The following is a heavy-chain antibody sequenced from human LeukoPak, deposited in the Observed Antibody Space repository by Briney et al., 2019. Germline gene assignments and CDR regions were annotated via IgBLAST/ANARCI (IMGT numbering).Heavy chain of an antibody. CDR3: ARSLFGVVITSYYYMDV. J-gene: IGHJ6*03. D-gene: IGHD3-3*01. V-gene: IGHV1-69*05. CDR1: GGTFSSYA. Sequence: SVKVSCKASGGTFSSYAISWVRQAPGQGLEWMGGIIPILGTANYAQKFQGRVTITTDESTSTAYMELSSLRSEDTAVYYCARSLFGVVITSYYYMDVWGKGTTVTVSS. CDR2: IIPILGTA.